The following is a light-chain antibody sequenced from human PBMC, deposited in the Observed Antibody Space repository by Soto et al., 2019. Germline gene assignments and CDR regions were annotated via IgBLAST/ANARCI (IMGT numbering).Light chain of an antibody. J-gene: IGKJ3*01. CDR1: QSISSY. CDR2: AAS. V-gene: IGKV1-39*01. CDR3: QQTFTTPFT. Sequence: DIQMTQSPSSLSASLGDRVTITCRASQSISSYLNWYQQKPGKAPQLLIYAASSLRTGVPSRFSGSGSGTDFTLIISSLQPEDFATYYCQQTFTTPFTFGPGTTVDIK.